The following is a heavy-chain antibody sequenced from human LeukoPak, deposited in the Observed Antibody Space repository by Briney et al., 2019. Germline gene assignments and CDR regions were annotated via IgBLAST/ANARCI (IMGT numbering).Heavy chain of an antibody. CDR3: ARHNSGSEY. D-gene: IGHD6-19*01. CDR2: IYYSGST. CDR1: GGSINNYY. V-gene: IGHV4-59*08. J-gene: IGHJ4*02. Sequence: PSETLSLTCTVSGGSINNYYWSWIRQPPGKGLEWIGYIYYSGSTNYNPSLKSRVTISVDTSKNQFSLKLSSVTAADTAVYYCARHNSGSEYWGQGTLVTVSS.